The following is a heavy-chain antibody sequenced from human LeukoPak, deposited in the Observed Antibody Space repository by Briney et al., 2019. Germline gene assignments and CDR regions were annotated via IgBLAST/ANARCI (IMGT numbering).Heavy chain of an antibody. Sequence: PGGSLRLSCTTSGFVFSKNGMHWVRQAPGKGLEWVAFIRHDESNKYYADSVKGRFTISRDNSKKTLSLQMNSLRPDDTAVYYCARRRTEADYWGQGTLVTVSS. J-gene: IGHJ4*02. V-gene: IGHV3-30*02. CDR3: ARRRTEADY. CDR1: GFVFSKNG. CDR2: IRHDESNK. D-gene: IGHD1-1*01.